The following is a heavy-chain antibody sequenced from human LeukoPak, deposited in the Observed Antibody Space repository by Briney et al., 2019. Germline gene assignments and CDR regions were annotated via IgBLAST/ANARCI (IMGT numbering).Heavy chain of an antibody. J-gene: IGHJ4*02. CDR1: GFSFDSFA. Sequence: GGSLRLSCAASGFSFDSFAMTWVRQAPGKGLEWVSGISGSGGSTFYAASVKGRFTVSSNTLKNTLHLQMTSLRAEDAAVYYGANDAFAYYWGRGTLVTVSS. V-gene: IGHV3-23*01. D-gene: IGHD2/OR15-2a*01. CDR2: ISGSGGST. CDR3: ANDAFAYY.